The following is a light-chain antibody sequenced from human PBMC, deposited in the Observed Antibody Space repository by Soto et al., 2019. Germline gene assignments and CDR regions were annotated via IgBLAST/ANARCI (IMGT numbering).Light chain of an antibody. CDR2: AAS. CDR1: QGISNY. CDR3: QHFGSSPPVI. J-gene: IGKJ5*01. Sequence: IQLTQSPSSLSASVGDRVTITCRVSQGISNYLAWYQQKPGKAPKLLIYAASALQSGVPSRFSGSGSGTAFTLTVSSLQPEDFAVYFCQHFGSSPPVIFGQGTRLEIK. V-gene: IGKV1-9*01.